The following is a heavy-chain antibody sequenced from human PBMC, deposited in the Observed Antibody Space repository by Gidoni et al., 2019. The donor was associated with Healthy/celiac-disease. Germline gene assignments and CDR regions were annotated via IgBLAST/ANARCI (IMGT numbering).Heavy chain of an antibody. Sequence: QVQLVESGGGVVQPGRSLRLSCAASGFTFSSYGMHWVRQAPGKGLEWVAVIWYDGSNKYYADSVKGRFTISRDNSKNTLYLQMNSLRAEDTAVYYCARTKLHGSGSYYYYYGMDVWGQGTTVTVSS. V-gene: IGHV3-33*01. CDR1: GFTFSSYG. CDR3: ARTKLHGSGSYYYYYGMDV. CDR2: IWYDGSNK. J-gene: IGHJ6*02. D-gene: IGHD3-10*01.